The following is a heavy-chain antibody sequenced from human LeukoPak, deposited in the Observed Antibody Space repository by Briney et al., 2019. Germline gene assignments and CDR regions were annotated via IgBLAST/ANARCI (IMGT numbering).Heavy chain of an antibody. CDR1: GYTFTGYY. D-gene: IGHD2-15*01. V-gene: IGHV1-2*02. J-gene: IGHJ4*02. Sequence: ASVKVSCKASGYTFTGYYMHWVRQAPGQGLEWMGWINPNSGGTNYAQKFQGRVTMTRDTSISRAYMELSRLRSDDTAVYYCARVGIQYCSGGSCYRTAFDYWGQGTLVTVSS. CDR3: ARVGIQYCSGGSCYRTAFDY. CDR2: INPNSGGT.